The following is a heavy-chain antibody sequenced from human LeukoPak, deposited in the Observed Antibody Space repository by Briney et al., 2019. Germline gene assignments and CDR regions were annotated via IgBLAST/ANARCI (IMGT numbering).Heavy chain of an antibody. Sequence: ASVKVSCKASGYTFTSYDINWVRQATGQGLEWMGWMNPNSGNTGYAQKFQGRVTMTRNTSISTAYMELSSLRSEDTAVYYCARGRVKRGYSGYDYEYWGQGTLVTVSS. J-gene: IGHJ4*02. CDR3: ARGRVKRGYSGYDYEY. CDR2: MNPNSGNT. D-gene: IGHD5-12*01. CDR1: GYTFTSYD. V-gene: IGHV1-8*01.